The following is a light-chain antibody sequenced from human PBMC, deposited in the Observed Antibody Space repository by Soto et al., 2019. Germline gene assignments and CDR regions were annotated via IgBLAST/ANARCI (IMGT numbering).Light chain of an antibody. CDR1: QSVSSSY. CDR3: QQYGSSWYT. V-gene: IGKV3-20*01. J-gene: IGKJ2*01. Sequence: EIVLTQSPGTLSLSPGERVTLSCRASQSVSSSYLAWYQQKPGQAPRLLIYGASSRATGIPDRFSGSGSGTDFTLTISRLEPEDFAVYYCQQYGSSWYTFGQGTKLEIK. CDR2: GAS.